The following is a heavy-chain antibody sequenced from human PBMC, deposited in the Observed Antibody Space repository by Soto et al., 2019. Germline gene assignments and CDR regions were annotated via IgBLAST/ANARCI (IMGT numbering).Heavy chain of an antibody. CDR2: ISYDGSNK. J-gene: IGHJ5*02. CDR3: AKVKVEVRLWEPSHFTPAS. Sequence: GGSLRLSCAASGFTFSSYGMHWVRQAPGKGLEWVAVISYDGSNKYYADSVKGRFTISRDNSKNTLYLQMNSLRVEDTAVYYCAKVKVEVRLWEPSHFTPASWGQGTLVTVSS. D-gene: IGHD1-26*01. CDR1: GFTFSSYG. V-gene: IGHV3-30*18.